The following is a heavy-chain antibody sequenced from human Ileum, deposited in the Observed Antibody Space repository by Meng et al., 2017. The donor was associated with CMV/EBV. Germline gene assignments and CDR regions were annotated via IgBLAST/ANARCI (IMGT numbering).Heavy chain of an antibody. V-gene: IGHV3-74*01. Sequence: GGSLRLSCAASGFTFSSHWMHWVRQVPGKGLLWVSRINSDGSTTNYADSVRGRFTISRDNTKNVLYLQMNSLRAEETAMYCCVRGIYYYGSSGYWSWGQGTLVTVSS. J-gene: IGHJ5*02. D-gene: IGHD3-22*01. CDR3: VRGIYYYGSSGYWS. CDR2: INSDGSTT. CDR1: GFTFSSHW.